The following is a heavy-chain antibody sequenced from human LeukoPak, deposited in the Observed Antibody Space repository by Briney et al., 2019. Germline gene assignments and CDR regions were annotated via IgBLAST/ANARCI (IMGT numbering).Heavy chain of an antibody. Sequence: GGSLRLSCAASGFTFSSYWMSWVRQAPGKGLEWVANIKQDGSEKYYVDSVKGRFTISRDNAKNSLYLQMNSLRAEDTAVYYCARDLRVPSYYYDSSGYYSDWSQGTLVTVSS. J-gene: IGHJ4*02. D-gene: IGHD3-22*01. CDR2: IKQDGSEK. V-gene: IGHV3-7*01. CDR3: ARDLRVPSYYYDSSGYYSD. CDR1: GFTFSSYW.